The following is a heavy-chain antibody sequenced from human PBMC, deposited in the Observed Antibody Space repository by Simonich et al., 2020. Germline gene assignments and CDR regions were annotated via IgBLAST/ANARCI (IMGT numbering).Heavy chain of an antibody. CDR3: AREFRDYWYFDL. CDR1: GGSFSGYY. CDR2: INHSGST. Sequence: QVQLQQWGAGLLKPSETLSLTCAVYGGSFSGYYWSWIRQPPGKGLEWIGEINHSGSTNYNPSLKSRVTISVDTSKNQFSLKLSSVTAADTAVNYCAREFRDYWYFDLWGRGTLVTVSS. D-gene: IGHD2-21*01. J-gene: IGHJ2*01. V-gene: IGHV4-34*01.